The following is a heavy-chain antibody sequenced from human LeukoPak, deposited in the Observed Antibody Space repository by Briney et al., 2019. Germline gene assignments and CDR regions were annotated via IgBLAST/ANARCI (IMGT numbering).Heavy chain of an antibody. J-gene: IGHJ4*02. CDR1: GGSTGSAGYC. Sequence: SQTLSLTCTVSGGSTGSAGYCWSWIRQHPGKGLEWIAYINYSGNTYHNPSLKSRVTISVDTSRNQFSLKLNSVTAADTAIYYCASMSGYYSKFDYWGQGTLVTVSS. CDR2: INYSGNT. D-gene: IGHD3-22*01. V-gene: IGHV4-31*03. CDR3: ASMSGYYSKFDY.